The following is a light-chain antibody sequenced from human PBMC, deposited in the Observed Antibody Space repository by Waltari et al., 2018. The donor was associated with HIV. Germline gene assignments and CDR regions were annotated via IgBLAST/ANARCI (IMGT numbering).Light chain of an antibody. CDR1: RGNISRNY. CDR3: QSYDSATHVWV. V-gene: IGLV6-57*03. Sequence: NFLLTQPQSVSESPGKTVTISCTRNRGNISRNYVQWYRPRPGSAPNTLISEDNQRPSWVPHRFSGSIDSSSNSASLIISRLTTEDEADYYCQSYDSATHVWVFGGGTRLTVL. J-gene: IGLJ3*02. CDR2: EDN.